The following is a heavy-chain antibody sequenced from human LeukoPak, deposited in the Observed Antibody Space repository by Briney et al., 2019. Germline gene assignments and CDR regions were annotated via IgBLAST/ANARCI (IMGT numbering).Heavy chain of an antibody. V-gene: IGHV3-23*01. CDR1: GFTFSSYA. CDR3: AKAQGVVIDPLDY. D-gene: IGHD3-3*01. Sequence: GGSLRLSCAASGFTFSSYAMSWVRQAPGKGLEWVSSISATGGSTYYADSVKGRSTISRDNSKNTLYLQMDSLRAEDTAVYYCAKAQGVVIDPLDYWGQGTLVTVSS. J-gene: IGHJ4*02. CDR2: ISATGGST.